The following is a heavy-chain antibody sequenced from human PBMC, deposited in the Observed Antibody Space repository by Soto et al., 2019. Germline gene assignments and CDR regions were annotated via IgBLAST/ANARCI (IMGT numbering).Heavy chain of an antibody. Sequence: PSETLSLTCNVSGSPISSYYWGWFRQPPGQGLEWVGYIYYTGTTSYNPSLRSRVAISVDASKSQFSLKLRSVTAADTAVYYCARLGGRYQAFDYWGHGALVTVSS. V-gene: IGHV4-59*08. J-gene: IGHJ4*01. CDR1: GSPISSYY. CDR2: IYYTGTT. CDR3: ARLGGRYQAFDY. D-gene: IGHD2-15*01.